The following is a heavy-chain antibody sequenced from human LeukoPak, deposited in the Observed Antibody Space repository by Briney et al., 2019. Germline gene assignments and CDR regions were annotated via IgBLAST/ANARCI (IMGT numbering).Heavy chain of an antibody. J-gene: IGHJ4*02. CDR3: ARHDPGSPFDY. CDR1: GYSISSGYY. D-gene: IGHD3-10*01. CDR2: IYHSGST. V-gene: IGHV4-38-2*02. Sequence: PSETLSLTCTVSGYSISSGYYWGWIRQPPGKGLEWIGSIYHSGSTNYNPSLKSRVTISVDTSKNQFSLKLSSVTAADTAVYYCARHDPGSPFDYWGQGTLVTVSS.